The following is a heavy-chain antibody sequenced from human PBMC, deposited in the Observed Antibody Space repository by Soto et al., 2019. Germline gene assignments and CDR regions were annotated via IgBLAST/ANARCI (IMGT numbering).Heavy chain of an antibody. CDR3: ARHSYYSNPLRFDP. CDR1: GGSITGYY. J-gene: IGHJ5*02. Sequence: QVQLQESGPGLVQPSETLSLTCTVSGGSITGYYWSWIRQPPGKGPEWIGNIHYSGSTNYNPSLKSRVPISVDTSKTPFSLRLSSVTAAETAVYYCARHSYYSNPLRFDPWGQGTLVTVSS. V-gene: IGHV4-59*08. CDR2: IHYSGST. D-gene: IGHD4-4*01.